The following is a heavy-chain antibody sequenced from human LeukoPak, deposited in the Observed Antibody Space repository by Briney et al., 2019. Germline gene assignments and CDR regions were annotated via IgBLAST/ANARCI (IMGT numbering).Heavy chain of an antibody. J-gene: IGHJ4*02. D-gene: IGHD3-9*01. Sequence: SVKVSCKASAGTFSSYSISWVRHAPGQGLEWMEWIIPIFSKANDGHKCQGRVMMSTVEATSTAYTGISNLGSEDTAVYDRAVSPWANVIRYFDWLLRFDYWGQGTLITVSS. V-gene: IGHV1-69*05. CDR2: IIPIFSKA. CDR3: AVSPWANVIRYFDWLLRFDY. CDR1: AGTFSSYS.